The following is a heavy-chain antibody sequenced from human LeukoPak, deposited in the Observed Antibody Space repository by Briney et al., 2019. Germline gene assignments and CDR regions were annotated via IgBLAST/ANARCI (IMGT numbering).Heavy chain of an antibody. CDR3: ASAPVYCSGGSCYSEDAFDI. CDR1: VGSVSSGSYY. V-gene: IGHV4-61*01. Sequence: PSETLSLTCTVSVGSVSSGSYYWSWIRQPPGKGLEWIGYIYYSGSTNYNPSLKSRVTISVDTSKNQFSLKLNSVTAADTAVYYCASAPVYCSGGSCYSEDAFDIWGQGTMVTVSS. D-gene: IGHD2-15*01. J-gene: IGHJ3*02. CDR2: IYYSGST.